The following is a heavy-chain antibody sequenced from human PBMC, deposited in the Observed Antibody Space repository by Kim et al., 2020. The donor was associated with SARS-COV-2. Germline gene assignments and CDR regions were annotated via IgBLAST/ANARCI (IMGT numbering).Heavy chain of an antibody. CDR1: GFTFSSYA. CDR3: AKVPSNMVRGANWFDP. D-gene: IGHD3-10*01. J-gene: IGHJ5*02. CDR2: ISGSGGST. Sequence: GGSLRLSCAASGFTFSSYAMSWVRQAPGKGLEWVSAISGSGGSTYYADSVKGRFTISRDNSKNTLYLQMNSLRAEDTAVYYCAKVPSNMVRGANWFDPWGQGTLVTVSS. V-gene: IGHV3-23*01.